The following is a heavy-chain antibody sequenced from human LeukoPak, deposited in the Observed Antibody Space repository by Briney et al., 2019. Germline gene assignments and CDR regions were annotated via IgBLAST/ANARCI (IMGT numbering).Heavy chain of an antibody. CDR3: ARQANYYDSSGYYYTYYFDY. Sequence: PSETLSLTCTVSGGSISSSSYYWSWIRQHPGKGLEWIGYIYYSGSTYYNPSLKSRVTISVDTSKNQFSLKLSSVTAADTAVYYCARQANYYDSSGYYYTYYFDYWGQGTLVTVSS. J-gene: IGHJ4*02. V-gene: IGHV4-31*03. CDR1: GGSISSSSYY. CDR2: IYYSGST. D-gene: IGHD3-22*01.